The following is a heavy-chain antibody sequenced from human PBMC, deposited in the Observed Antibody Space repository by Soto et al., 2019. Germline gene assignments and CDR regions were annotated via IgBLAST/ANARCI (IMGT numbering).Heavy chain of an antibody. J-gene: IGHJ4*02. V-gene: IGHV1-69*04. CDR1: GGALSTYS. CDR3: ARFPATGDHNKAIRAY. D-gene: IGHD7-27*01. Sequence: QVQFVQSGAEVKTPGSSVKVSCQASGGALSTYSLFWVRQPPGQGLEWMGRITPIIGITFYAQNFQGRVTMTADTSSNTAYMELTNLRFEDTAVYYCARFPATGDHNKAIRAYWGQGTLVTVSS. CDR2: ITPIIGIT.